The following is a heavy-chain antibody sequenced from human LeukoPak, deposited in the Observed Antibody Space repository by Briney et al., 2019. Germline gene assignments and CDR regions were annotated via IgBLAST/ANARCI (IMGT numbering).Heavy chain of an antibody. CDR2: FDPEDGET. Sequence: ASVKVSCKVSGYTLTELSMHWVRQAPGKGLEWMGGFDPEDGETIYAQKFQGRVTMTEEPSTDTAYMELSSLRSEDTAVYYCATTRRGYYYDSSGYVGSGAKKFDYWGQGTLVTVSS. CDR1: GYTLTELS. CDR3: ATTRRGYYYDSSGYVGSGAKKFDY. V-gene: IGHV1-24*01. D-gene: IGHD3-22*01. J-gene: IGHJ4*02.